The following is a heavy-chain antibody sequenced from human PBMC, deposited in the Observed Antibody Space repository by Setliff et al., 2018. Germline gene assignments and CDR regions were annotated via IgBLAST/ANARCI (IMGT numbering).Heavy chain of an antibody. CDR3: ARLPNYVWGSPVDY. D-gene: IGHD3-16*01. J-gene: IGHJ4*02. CDR1: GESFDNHY. V-gene: IGHV4-34*01. Sequence: SETLSLTCAVYGESFDNHYWTWIRQPPGERLEWIGEINHRGFTDYKPSLKSRLTMSVDTSKNQFSLTLSSVTAADTAVYYCARLPNYVWGSPVDYWGQGTLVTVSS. CDR2: INHRGFT.